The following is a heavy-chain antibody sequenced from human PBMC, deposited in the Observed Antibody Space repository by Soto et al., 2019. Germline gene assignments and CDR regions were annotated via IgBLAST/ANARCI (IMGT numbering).Heavy chain of an antibody. CDR2: ISSSSSYI. CDR3: ARDKGRPGTAEYDY. CDR1: GFTFSSYS. V-gene: IGHV3-21*01. J-gene: IGHJ4*02. D-gene: IGHD6-13*01. Sequence: PGGSLRLSCAASGFTFSSYSMSWVRQAPGKGLEWVSSISSSSSYIYYADSVKGRFTISRDNAKNSLYLQMNSLRAEDTAVYYCARDKGRPGTAEYDYWGQGTLVTVSS.